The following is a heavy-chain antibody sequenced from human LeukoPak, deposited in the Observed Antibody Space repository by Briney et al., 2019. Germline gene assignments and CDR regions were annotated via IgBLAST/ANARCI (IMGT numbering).Heavy chain of an antibody. J-gene: IGHJ4*02. D-gene: IGHD6-19*01. CDR2: MNPNSGNT. CDR3: ARGARGTGGGWYKGYYFDY. V-gene: IGHV1-8*01. CDR1: GYTFTSYD. Sequence: ASVKVSCKASGYTFTSYDINWVRQATGQGLEWMGWMNPNSGNTGYAQKFQGRVTMTRNTSISTAYMELSSLRSEDTAVYYCARGARGTGGGWYKGYYFDYWGQGTLVTVSS.